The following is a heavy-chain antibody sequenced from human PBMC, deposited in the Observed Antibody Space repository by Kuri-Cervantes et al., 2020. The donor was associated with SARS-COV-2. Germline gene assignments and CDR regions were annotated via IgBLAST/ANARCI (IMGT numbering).Heavy chain of an antibody. CDR2: MYYSGST. V-gene: IGHV4-39*01. CDR1: AGSISSSSYY. D-gene: IGHD3-3*01. J-gene: IGHJ5*02. Sequence: ESLKISCTVSAGSISSSSYYWGWIRQPPGKGLEWIGSMYYSGSTNYNPSLKSRVTISVDTSKNQFSLKLSSVTAADTAVYYCARQMMSSITIFGVVITRNWFDPWGQGTLVTVSS. CDR3: ARQMMSSITIFGVVITRNWFDP.